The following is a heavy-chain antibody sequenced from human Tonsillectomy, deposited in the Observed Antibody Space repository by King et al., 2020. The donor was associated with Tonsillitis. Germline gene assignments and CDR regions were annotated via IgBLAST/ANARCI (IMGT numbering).Heavy chain of an antibody. D-gene: IGHD6-13*01. CDR3: ARAGGAAAANGFDP. CDR1: GGSISSYY. Sequence: VQLQESGPGLVKPSETLSLTCTVSGGSISSYYWSWIRQPPGKGLEWIGYIYYSGSTNYNPSLKSRVTISVDTSKNQFSLKLSSVTAADTAVYYCARAGGAAAANGFDPWGQGTLVTVSS. V-gene: IGHV4-59*01. J-gene: IGHJ5*02. CDR2: IYYSGST.